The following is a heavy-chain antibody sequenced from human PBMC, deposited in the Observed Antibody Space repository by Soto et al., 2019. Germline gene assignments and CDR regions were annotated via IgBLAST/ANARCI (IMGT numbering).Heavy chain of an antibody. D-gene: IGHD2-2*01. CDR2: ISYDGSNK. V-gene: IGHV3-30*04. Sequence: QVQLVESGGGVVQPGRSLRLSCAASGFTFSSYAMHWVRQAPGKGLEWVAVISYDGSNKYYADSVKGRFTISRDNSKNTLYLQMNSLRAEDTAVYYSARTPNCRSTSCYVGGSGAFDIWGQGTMVTVSS. CDR3: ARTPNCRSTSCYVGGSGAFDI. CDR1: GFTFSSYA. J-gene: IGHJ3*02.